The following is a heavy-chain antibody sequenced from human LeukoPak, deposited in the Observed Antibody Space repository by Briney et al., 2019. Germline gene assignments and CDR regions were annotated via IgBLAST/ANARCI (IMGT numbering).Heavy chain of an antibody. Sequence: GGTLRLSCAVSGFPFSIYEMNWVRQAPGKGLEWVSNIGSSGTTIYYADSVKGRFSISRDNAKSSLYLQMNSLRVEDTAVYYCALLAVAGDLDYWGQRARVTVST. CDR2: IGSSGTTI. V-gene: IGHV3-48*03. CDR1: GFPFSIYE. CDR3: ALLAVAGDLDY. D-gene: IGHD6-19*01. J-gene: IGHJ4*02.